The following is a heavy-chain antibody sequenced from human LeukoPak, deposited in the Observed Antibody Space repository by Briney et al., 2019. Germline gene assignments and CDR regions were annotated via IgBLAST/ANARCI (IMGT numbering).Heavy chain of an antibody. D-gene: IGHD3-10*01. V-gene: IGHV5-51*01. J-gene: IGHJ5*02. CDR1: GYRFTTYW. CDR3: ARFSGSLLVENWFDP. CDR2: IYPGDSET. Sequence: GESLKISCKASGYRFTTYWIGWVRQMPGKGLEWMGFIYPGDSETRYSPSFQGQVTLSVDKSVTTAYLHWSSLKASDTGIYYCARFSGSLLVENWFDPWGQGTLVTVSS.